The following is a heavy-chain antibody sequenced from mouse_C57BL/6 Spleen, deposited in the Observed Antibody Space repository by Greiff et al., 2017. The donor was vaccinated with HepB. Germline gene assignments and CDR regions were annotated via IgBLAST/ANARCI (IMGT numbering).Heavy chain of an antibody. CDR1: GYSFTGYY. CDR2: INPSTGGT. Sequence: SGPELVKPGASVKISCKASGYSFTGYYMNWVKQSPEKSLEWIGEINPSTGGTTYNQKFKAKATLTVDKSSSTAYMQLKSLTSEDSAVYYCARGGYYGSSFYAMDYWGQGTSVTVSS. D-gene: IGHD1-1*01. J-gene: IGHJ4*01. CDR3: ARGGYYGSSFYAMDY. V-gene: IGHV1-42*01.